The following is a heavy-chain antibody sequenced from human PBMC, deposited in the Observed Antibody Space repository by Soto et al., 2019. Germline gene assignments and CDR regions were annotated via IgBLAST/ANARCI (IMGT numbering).Heavy chain of an antibody. V-gene: IGHV3-49*04. D-gene: IGHD2-15*01. Sequence: PGGSLRLSCTASGFTFGDYAMSWVRQAPGKGLEWVGFIRSKAYGGTTEYAASVKGRFTISRDDSRSIAYLQMNSLKTEDTAVYYCTRIYCRGGSCPYYYGMDVWGQGTTGTVSS. J-gene: IGHJ6*02. CDR1: GFTFGDYA. CDR3: TRIYCRGGSCPYYYGMDV. CDR2: IRSKAYGGTT.